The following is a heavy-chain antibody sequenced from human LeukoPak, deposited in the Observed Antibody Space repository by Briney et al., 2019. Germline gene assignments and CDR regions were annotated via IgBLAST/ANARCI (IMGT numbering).Heavy chain of an antibody. D-gene: IGHD7-27*01. CDR1: GGSFSTYY. Sequence: PSETLSLTCAVYGGSFSTYYWTGIRQSPGKGREGIGEINYSGSTKYNPSLKSRVTISADTYKNQFSVKLSSVTAADTAVYFCARVQAAGDGYYFDYWGQGTLVTVSS. V-gene: IGHV4-34*01. CDR2: INYSGST. CDR3: ARVQAAGDGYYFDY. J-gene: IGHJ4*02.